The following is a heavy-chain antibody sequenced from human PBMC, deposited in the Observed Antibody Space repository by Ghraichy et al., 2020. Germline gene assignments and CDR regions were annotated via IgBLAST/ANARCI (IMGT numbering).Heavy chain of an antibody. CDR1: GFTFTRYS. V-gene: IGHV3-30*09. D-gene: IGHD3-16*01. CDR2: VSYDGSSP. CDR3: ARDPRAYPKGEFDY. J-gene: IGHJ4*02. Sequence: GESLRLSCSASGFTFTRYSMHWVRQAPGKGLEWVAVVSYDGSSPYYADSVKGRFAISRDNSKNTLYLRMNSLRADDTAIYFCARDPRAYPKGEFDYWGQGTLVTVSS.